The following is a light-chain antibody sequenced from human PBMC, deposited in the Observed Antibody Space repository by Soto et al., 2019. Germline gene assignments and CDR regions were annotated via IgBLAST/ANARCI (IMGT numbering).Light chain of an antibody. Sequence: DLQMTQSPSSLSASVGDRVTITCRASQGIGNYLAWFQQKQGKAPKSLIYAASSLQSGVPSKFCGGGTGTDFTLTVSHLRPEEVATYHCQQYRSYPNTFGQGTRLEIK. CDR2: AAS. V-gene: IGKV1-16*02. CDR3: QQYRSYPNT. CDR1: QGIGNY. J-gene: IGKJ5*01.